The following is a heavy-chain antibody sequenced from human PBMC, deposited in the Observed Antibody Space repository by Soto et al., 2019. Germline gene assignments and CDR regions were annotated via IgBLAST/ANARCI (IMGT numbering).Heavy chain of an antibody. CDR3: ARNRLGYCISTSCYADYGMDV. Sequence: PETLSPTCTVSSASISSSSYPLGWILHHPGKGLEWIGRIYYSGTTYYNPSLNSRVTVSVDTSKNQFSLKVSSVTAADTAVYYCARNRLGYCISTSCYADYGMDVWGQGTTVT. D-gene: IGHD2-2*01. CDR2: IYYSGTT. J-gene: IGHJ6*02. CDR1: SASISSSSYP. V-gene: IGHV4-39*07.